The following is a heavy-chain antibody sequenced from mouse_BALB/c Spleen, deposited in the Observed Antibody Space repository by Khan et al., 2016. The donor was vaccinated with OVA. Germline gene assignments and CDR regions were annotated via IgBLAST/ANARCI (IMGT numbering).Heavy chain of an antibody. D-gene: IGHD2-14*01. J-gene: IGHJ3*02. CDR3: ARSTYRYAFGY. V-gene: IGHV3-8*02. CDR2: IIYTGYT. CDR1: GDSITSGY. Sequence: EVQLQESGPSLVKPSQTLSLTCSVAGDSITSGYWNWIRKFPGNKLEYMGYIIYTGYTYYNPSLQSRISITRHTSKNQSYLQLNSVTDEDTATYYCARSTYRYAFGYWGQGTMVTVSA.